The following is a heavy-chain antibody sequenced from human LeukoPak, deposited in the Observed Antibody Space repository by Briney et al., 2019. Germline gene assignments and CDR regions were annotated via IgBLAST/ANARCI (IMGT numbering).Heavy chain of an antibody. J-gene: IGHJ4*02. Sequence: GGSLRLSCAASGITFSSYAMHWVRQAPGKGLEWVAVISYDGSNKYYADSVKGRFTISRDNSKNTLYLQMNSLRAEDTAVYYCARVMGRFCSSTSCYVDYWGQGTLVTVSS. CDR1: GITFSSYA. CDR2: ISYDGSNK. CDR3: ARVMGRFCSSTSCYVDY. D-gene: IGHD2-2*01. V-gene: IGHV3-30*04.